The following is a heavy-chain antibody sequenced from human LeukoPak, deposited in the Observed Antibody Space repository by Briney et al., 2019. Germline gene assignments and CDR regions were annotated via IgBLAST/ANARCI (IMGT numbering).Heavy chain of an antibody. CDR2: ISSSSSYI. CDR1: GFTFSSYS. Sequence: GGSLRLSCAASGFTFSSYSMNWVRQAPGKGLEWVSSISSSSSYIYYADSVKGRFTISRDNAKNSLYLQMNSLRAEDTAVYYCARDTTYYYDSGSYLAFDIWGQGTMVTVSS. V-gene: IGHV3-21*01. CDR3: ARDTTYYYDSGSYLAFDI. D-gene: IGHD3-10*01. J-gene: IGHJ3*02.